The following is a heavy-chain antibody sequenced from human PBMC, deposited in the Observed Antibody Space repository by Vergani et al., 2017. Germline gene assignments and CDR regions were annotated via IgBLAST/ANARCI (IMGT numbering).Heavy chain of an antibody. CDR3: TMPKLWFGELSAFDY. Sequence: EVQLVESGGGLVKPGGSLRLSCAASGFTFSNAWMSWVRQAPGKGLEWVGRIKSKTDGGTTDYAAPVKGRFTISRDDSKNTLYLQMNSLKTEDTAVYYCTMPKLWFGELSAFDYWGQGTLVTVSS. V-gene: IGHV3-15*01. CDR1: GFTFSNAW. CDR2: IKSKTDGGTT. J-gene: IGHJ4*02. D-gene: IGHD3-10*01.